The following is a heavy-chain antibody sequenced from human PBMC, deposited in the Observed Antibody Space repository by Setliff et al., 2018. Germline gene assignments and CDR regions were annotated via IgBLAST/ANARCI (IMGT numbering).Heavy chain of an antibody. CDR3: ARPHGGDYAFDI. V-gene: IGHV4-34*01. D-gene: IGHD4-17*01. Sequence: SETLSLTCAVYGDSLSDYYWSWIRQAPGKGPEWIEEINHRGSTNYSPSLRSRVTMSVDTSKNEVSLKLSSVTAADTAVYYCARPHGGDYAFDIWGQGTMVTVSS. J-gene: IGHJ3*02. CDR1: GDSLSDYY. CDR2: INHRGST.